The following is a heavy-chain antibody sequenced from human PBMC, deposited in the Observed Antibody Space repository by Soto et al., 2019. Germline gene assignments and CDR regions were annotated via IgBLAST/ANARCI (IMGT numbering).Heavy chain of an antibody. J-gene: IGHJ5*01. V-gene: IGHV1-8*01. CDR3: ARSDGSIFNWLAS. D-gene: IGHD2-21*01. CDR1: GYTFATYD. CDR2: MNPNSGNT. Sequence: QVQLVQSGAEVKTPGASVKVSCKASGYTFATYDINWVRQAPGQGLEWRGWMNPNSGNTGYAQKFQGRLTMTGDTALSIAHMELSSLRNEHTAVYYCARSDGSIFNWLASWGQGTLVTVSA.